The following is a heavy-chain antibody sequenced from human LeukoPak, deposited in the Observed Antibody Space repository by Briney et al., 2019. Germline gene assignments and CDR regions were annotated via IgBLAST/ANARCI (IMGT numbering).Heavy chain of an antibody. V-gene: IGHV3-7*01. CDR2: IKEDGSEE. J-gene: IGHJ3*02. D-gene: IGHD5-12*01. Sequence: GGSLRLSCTASGFTFSSFWMSWIRQAPGKGLEWVAHIKEDGSEEYCLDSVKGRFTISRDNAKNSLYLQMNSLRAEDTAVYYCARINSGLKWGDALDIWGQGTKVTVSS. CDR1: GFTFSSFW. CDR3: ARINSGLKWGDALDI.